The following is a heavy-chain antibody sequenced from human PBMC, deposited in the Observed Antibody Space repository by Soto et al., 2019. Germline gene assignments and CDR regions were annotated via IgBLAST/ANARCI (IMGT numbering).Heavy chain of an antibody. CDR2: ISWNSGNM. J-gene: IGHJ4*02. V-gene: IGHV3-9*01. Sequence: EVQLVESGGGLVQPGRSLRLSCAASGFSFDDYAMHWVRQAPGKGLEWVSGISWNSGNMGYADSVKGRFTISRDNAKNSLYLQMNNLRPEDTALYYCVKDRATSGPVDYWGQGTLVTVSS. CDR1: GFSFDDYA. CDR3: VKDRATSGPVDY. D-gene: IGHD6-19*01.